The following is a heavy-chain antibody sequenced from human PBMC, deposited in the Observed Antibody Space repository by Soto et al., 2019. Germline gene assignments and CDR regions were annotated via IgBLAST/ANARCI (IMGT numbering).Heavy chain of an antibody. CDR3: AKGGVGDYDSSGYYPKQGPYWYFDL. V-gene: IGHV3-23*01. J-gene: IGHJ2*01. CDR1: GFTFSSYA. Sequence: EVQLLESGGGLVQPGGSLRLSCAASGFTFSSYAMSWVRQAPGKGLEWVSAISGSGGSTYYADSVKGRFTISRDNSKNTQYLEMNSLRAEDTAVYYCAKGGVGDYDSSGYYPKQGPYWYFDLWGRGTLVTVSS. CDR2: ISGSGGST. D-gene: IGHD3-22*01.